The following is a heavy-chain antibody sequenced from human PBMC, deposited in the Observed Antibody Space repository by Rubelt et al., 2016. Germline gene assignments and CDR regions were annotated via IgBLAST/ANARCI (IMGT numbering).Heavy chain of an antibody. CDR3: ARDLGRCSGGSCYRDGFDP. Sequence: YYADSVKGRFTISRDNAKNSLYLQMNSLRAEDTAVYYCARDLGRCSGGSCYRDGFDPWGQGTLVTVSS. V-gene: IGHV3-21*01. D-gene: IGHD2-15*01. J-gene: IGHJ5*02.